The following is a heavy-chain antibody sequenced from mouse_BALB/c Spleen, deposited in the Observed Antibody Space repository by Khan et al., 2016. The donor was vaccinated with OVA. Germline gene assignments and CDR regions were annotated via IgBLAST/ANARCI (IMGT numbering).Heavy chain of an antibody. CDR3: TRIHYGSSLDY. D-gene: IGHD1-1*01. J-gene: IGHJ2*01. CDR2: INFYNDGT. V-gene: IGHV1S136*01. Sequence: VQLQQSGPELVKPGASVKMSCKASGYTFTSYVMHWVKQKPGQGLEWIGYINFYNDGTKYNEKFKGKATLTSDKASSTAYMELSSLPSEDSAVYYCTRIHYGSSLDYWGQGTTLTVSS. CDR1: GYTFTSYV.